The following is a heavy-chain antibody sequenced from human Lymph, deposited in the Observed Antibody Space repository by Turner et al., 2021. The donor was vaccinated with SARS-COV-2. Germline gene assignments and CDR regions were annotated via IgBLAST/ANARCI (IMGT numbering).Heavy chain of an antibody. V-gene: IGHV1-8*02. Sequence: QVQLVQSGAEVKKPGPSVKVSCKAPGYTFTSYDINWGRQATGQGLEWMGWMNPNSGNTGYAQKFQGRVTMPRNTSISTAYMELSSLRSEDTAVYYCARGRYSGGGMDVWGQGTTVTVSS. CDR3: ARGRYSGGGMDV. CDR2: MNPNSGNT. D-gene: IGHD1-26*01. CDR1: GYTFTSYD. J-gene: IGHJ6*02.